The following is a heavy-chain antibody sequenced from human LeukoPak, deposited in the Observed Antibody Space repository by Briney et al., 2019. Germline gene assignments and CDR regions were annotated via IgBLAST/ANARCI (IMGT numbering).Heavy chain of an antibody. Sequence: SETLSLTCAVYGGSFSGYYWSWIRQPPGKGLEWIGEINHSGSTNYNPSLKSRVTIPVDTSKHQFSLKLSSVTAADTAVYYCARHISAGLLFDIWRQGTMVTVSS. J-gene: IGHJ3*02. D-gene: IGHD2-15*01. CDR2: INHSGST. CDR1: GGSFSGYY. CDR3: ARHISAGLLFDI. V-gene: IGHV4-34*01.